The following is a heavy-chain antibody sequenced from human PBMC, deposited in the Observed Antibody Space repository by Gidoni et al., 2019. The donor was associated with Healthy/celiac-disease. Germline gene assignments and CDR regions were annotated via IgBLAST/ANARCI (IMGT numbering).Heavy chain of an antibody. V-gene: IGHV3-11*05. Sequence: QVQLVESGGGLVKPGGSLRLSCAASGFTFSDYYMSWIRQAPGKGLEWVSYISSSSSYTNYADSVKGRFTISRDNAKNSLYLQMNSLRAEDTAVYYCARLVVVDNWYFDLWGRGTLVTVSS. CDR2: ISSSSSYT. J-gene: IGHJ2*01. D-gene: IGHD2-2*01. CDR1: GFTFSDYY. CDR3: ARLVVVDNWYFDL.